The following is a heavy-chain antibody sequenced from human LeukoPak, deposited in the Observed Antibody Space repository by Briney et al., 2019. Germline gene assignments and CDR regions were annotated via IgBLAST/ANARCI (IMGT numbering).Heavy chain of an antibody. CDR3: ARDTGCDASDNWFDP. CDR2: ISSSSSHI. CDR1: VVTFSIYC. Sequence: PGGSLRLSCAASVVTFSIYCMNWVRQAPGKGLEWLSSISSSSSHIYYADSVKGRFTISRDNAKNSLYLEMNSLRAEDTAVYYCARDTGCDASDNWFDPWGQGTLVTVSS. D-gene: IGHD5-12*01. V-gene: IGHV3-21*01. J-gene: IGHJ5*02.